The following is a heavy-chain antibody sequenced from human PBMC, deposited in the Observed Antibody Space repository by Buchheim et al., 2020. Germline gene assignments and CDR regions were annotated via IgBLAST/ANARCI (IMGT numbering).Heavy chain of an antibody. CDR3: AKDSCSGGSCYSFGY. CDR2: INGPDGST. CDR1: GFIFSSYA. Sequence: EVQMLESGGGLVQPGGSLRLSCAASGFIFSSYAMTWVRQAPGEGLEWVSSINGPDGSTYYADSVKGRFTISRDNSKNTLYLQMNSLRAEDTAVYYCAKDSCSGGSCYSFGYWGQGTL. V-gene: IGHV3-23*01. D-gene: IGHD2-15*01. J-gene: IGHJ4*02.